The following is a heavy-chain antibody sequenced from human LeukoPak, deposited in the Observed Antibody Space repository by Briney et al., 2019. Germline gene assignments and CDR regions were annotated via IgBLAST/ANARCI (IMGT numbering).Heavy chain of an antibody. CDR3: ATIAVAGRVFDY. CDR2: INPSGGST. J-gene: IGHJ4*02. D-gene: IGHD6-19*01. V-gene: IGHV1-46*01. CDR1: GYTFTSYY. Sequence: ASVKVSCKASGYTFTSYYMHWVRQAPGQGLEWMGMINPSGGSTSYAQKFQGRVTMTRDTSTSTVYMELSGLRSEDTAVYYCATIAVAGRVFDYWGQGTLVTVSS.